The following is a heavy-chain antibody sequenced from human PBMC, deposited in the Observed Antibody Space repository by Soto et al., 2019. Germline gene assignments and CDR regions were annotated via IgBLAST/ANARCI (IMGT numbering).Heavy chain of an antibody. CDR2: IYYSGST. CDR3: ASMIGDPVLSFDS. J-gene: IGHJ5*01. Sequence: SETLSLTCTVSCGSISNYYWSWIRQPPGKGLEWIGYIYYSGSTNYNPSLKSRVTISVDTSKNQFSLKLSSVTAADTAVYYCASMIGDPVLSFDSWGQGTLVTVSS. V-gene: IGHV4-59*01. CDR1: CGSISNYY. D-gene: IGHD3-10*02.